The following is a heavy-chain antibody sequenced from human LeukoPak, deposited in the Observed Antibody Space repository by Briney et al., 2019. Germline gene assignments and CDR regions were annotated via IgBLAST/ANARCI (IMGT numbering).Heavy chain of an antibody. CDR1: GGSISSSSYY. Sequence: SPSETLSLTCTVSGGSISSSSYYWGWIRQPPGKGLEWIGSMYYTGSTYYNLSLKSRVTISVDTSKNQFSLKLSSVTAADTAVYYCATSRGYDILTGYYHDLYYFDYWGQGTLVTVSS. J-gene: IGHJ4*02. CDR3: ATSRGYDILTGYYHDLYYFDY. CDR2: MYYTGST. D-gene: IGHD3-9*01. V-gene: IGHV4-39*07.